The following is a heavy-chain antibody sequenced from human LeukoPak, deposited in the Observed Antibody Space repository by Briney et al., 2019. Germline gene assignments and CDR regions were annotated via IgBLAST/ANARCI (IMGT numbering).Heavy chain of an antibody. Sequence: GGSLRLSCAASGFTFTNYEMTWVRQAPGKGLEWVSYISSSGTTIYYADSVKGRFTISRDNAKNSLYLQMNSLRAEDTAVYYCAELGITMIGGVWGKGTTVTISS. CDR2: ISSSGTTI. V-gene: IGHV3-48*03. CDR1: GFTFTNYE. CDR3: AELGITMIGGV. D-gene: IGHD3-10*02. J-gene: IGHJ6*04.